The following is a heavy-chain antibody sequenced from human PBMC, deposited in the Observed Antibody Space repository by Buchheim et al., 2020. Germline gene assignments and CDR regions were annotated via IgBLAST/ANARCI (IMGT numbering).Heavy chain of an antibody. Sequence: EVQLVESGGGLGQPGGSLRLSCAASGFTVSSNYMSWVRQAPGKGLEWVSVIYSGGSTYYADSVKGRFTISRDNSKKTMYLQMNSLRAEDTAVYYCASTGVVSSGWYRYLVYWGQGTL. J-gene: IGHJ4*02. CDR3: ASTGVVSSGWYRYLVY. D-gene: IGHD6-19*01. CDR1: GFTVSSNY. V-gene: IGHV3-66*01. CDR2: IYSGGST.